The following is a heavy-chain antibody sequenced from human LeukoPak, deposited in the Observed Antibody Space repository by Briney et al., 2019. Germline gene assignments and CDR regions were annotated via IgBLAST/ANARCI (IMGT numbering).Heavy chain of an antibody. V-gene: IGHV3-21*01. Sequence: GGSLRLSCAASEFTFSTYSMHWVRQAPGTGLEWVSSISSSRSYVYYADSVKGRFTISRDNAKNSLYLQMNSLRAEDTAVYYCARDGWYSSGWNAFDIWGQGTMVTVSS. CDR3: ARDGWYSSGWNAFDI. CDR2: ISSSRSYV. D-gene: IGHD6-19*01. J-gene: IGHJ3*02. CDR1: EFTFSTYS.